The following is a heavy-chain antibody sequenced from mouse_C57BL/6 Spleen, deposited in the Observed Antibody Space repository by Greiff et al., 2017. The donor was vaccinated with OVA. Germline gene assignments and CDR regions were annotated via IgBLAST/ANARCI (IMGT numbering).Heavy chain of an antibody. CDR1: GYAFSSSW. V-gene: IGHV1-82*01. J-gene: IGHJ2*01. CDR3: AIYDYDRDFDY. Sequence: QVQLKESGPELVKPGASVKISCKASGYAFSSSWMNWVKQRPGKGLEWIGRIYPGDGDTNYNGKFKGKATLTADKSSSTAYMQLSSLTSEDSAVYFCAIYDYDRDFDYWGQGTTLTVSS. D-gene: IGHD2-4*01. CDR2: IYPGDGDT.